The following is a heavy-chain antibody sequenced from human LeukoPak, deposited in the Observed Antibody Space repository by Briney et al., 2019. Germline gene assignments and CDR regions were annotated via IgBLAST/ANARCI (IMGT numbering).Heavy chain of an antibody. CDR3: AKRLHCPHY. J-gene: IGHJ4*02. D-gene: IGHD2-21*02. CDR2: IYSAGNT. V-gene: IGHV3-66*01. CDR1: GFTVSTYY. Sequence: PGGSLRLSCVASGFTVSTYYMSWIRQAPGKGLEWVSIIYSAGNTYYADSVKGRFTISRDNSKNTLYLQMNSLRAEDTAVYYRAKRLHCPHYWGQGTLVTVSS.